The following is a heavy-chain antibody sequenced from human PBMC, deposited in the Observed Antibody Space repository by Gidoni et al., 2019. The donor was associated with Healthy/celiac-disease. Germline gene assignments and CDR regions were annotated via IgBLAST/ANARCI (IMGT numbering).Heavy chain of an antibody. Sequence: QVQLQQWGAGLLKPSETLSLTCAVYGGSFSGYYWSWIRQPPGKGLEWIGEINHSGSTNYNPSLKSRVTISVDTSKNQFSLKLSSVTAADTAVYYCARRGPGSGSYYLGYWGQGTLVTVSS. CDR2: INHSGST. J-gene: IGHJ4*02. CDR1: GGSFSGYY. V-gene: IGHV4-34*01. CDR3: ARRGPGSGSYYLGY. D-gene: IGHD3-10*01.